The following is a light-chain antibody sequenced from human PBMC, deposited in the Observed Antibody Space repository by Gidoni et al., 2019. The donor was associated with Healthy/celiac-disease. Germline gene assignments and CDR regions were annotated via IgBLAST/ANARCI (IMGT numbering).Light chain of an antibody. CDR1: QGIRND. CDR2: AAS. V-gene: IGKV1-6*01. CDR3: LQDYNYPRT. Sequence: AIQMPQSPSSLSASVGDRVTITCRASQGIRNDLGWYQQKPGKAPKLLIYAASSLQSGVPSRFSGSGSGTDFTLTISSLQPEDFATYYCLQDYNYPRTFXQXTKLEIK. J-gene: IGKJ2*02.